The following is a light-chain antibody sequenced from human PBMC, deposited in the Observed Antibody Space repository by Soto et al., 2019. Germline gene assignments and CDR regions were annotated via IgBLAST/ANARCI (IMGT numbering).Light chain of an antibody. J-gene: IGLJ1*01. V-gene: IGLV2-14*01. Sequence: QSALTQPASVSGSPGQSMTISCTGTSSDVGGYDFVSWYRQYPGQAPKILIYEVTHRPSGVPDRFSGSKSGNTASLTISGLQADDEADYYCSSYTITSSPVFGPGTKVTVL. CDR2: EVT. CDR1: SSDVGGYDF. CDR3: SSYTITSSPV.